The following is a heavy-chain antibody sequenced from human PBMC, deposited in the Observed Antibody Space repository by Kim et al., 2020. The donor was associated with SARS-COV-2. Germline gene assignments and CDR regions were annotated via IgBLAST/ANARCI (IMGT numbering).Heavy chain of an antibody. CDR3: AGYVLWLRGTDY. Sequence: YYADSVKGRFTISRDNSKNTLYLQMNSLRAEDTAVYYCAGYVLWLRGTDYWGQGTLVTVSS. J-gene: IGHJ4*02. D-gene: IGHD5-18*01. V-gene: IGHV3-23*01.